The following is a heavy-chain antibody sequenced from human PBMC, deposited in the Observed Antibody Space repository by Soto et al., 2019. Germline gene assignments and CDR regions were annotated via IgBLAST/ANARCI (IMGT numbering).Heavy chain of an antibody. J-gene: IGHJ5*02. CDR2: VSRAGTYT. CDR1: GFTFSSYA. V-gene: IGHV3-23*01. CDR3: VKYTVTEDLGES. Sequence: EVQLLESGGDVVRPGGSLRLSCAASGFTFSSYAMGWVRQAPGKGLEWVAGVSRAGTYTFYADSVRGRFSISRDNSRDTVVPYMNALRGDDTAVYFCVKYTVTEDLGESWGQGTLVSVSS. D-gene: IGHD3-16*01.